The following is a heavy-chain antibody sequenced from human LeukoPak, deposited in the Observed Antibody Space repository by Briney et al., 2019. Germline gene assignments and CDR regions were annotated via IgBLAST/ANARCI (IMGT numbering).Heavy chain of an antibody. V-gene: IGHV4-39*07. CDR2: IYYSGST. J-gene: IGHJ3*01. CDR1: GGSISSSSYY. Sequence: SETLSLTCTVSGGSISSSSYYWGWIRQPPGKGLEWIGSIYYSGSTYYNPSLKSRVTISVDTSKNQFSLKLSSVTAADTAVYYCARDNYYDSSDWGQGTMVTVSS. CDR3: ARDNYYDSSD. D-gene: IGHD3-22*01.